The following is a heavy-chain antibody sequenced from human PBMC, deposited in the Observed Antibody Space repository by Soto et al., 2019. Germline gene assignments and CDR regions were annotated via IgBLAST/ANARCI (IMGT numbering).Heavy chain of an antibody. CDR3: AREGASSRTLLY. J-gene: IGHJ4*02. CDR1: GYTFTSYA. D-gene: IGHD6-19*01. Sequence: QVQLVQSGAEVKKPGASVKVSCKASGYTFTSYAMHWVRQAPGQRLEWMGWINAGNGNTKYSQKFQGRGTITRDTSASTAYMELSSLRSEDTAVYYCAREGASSRTLLYWGQGTLVTVSS. V-gene: IGHV1-3*01. CDR2: INAGNGNT.